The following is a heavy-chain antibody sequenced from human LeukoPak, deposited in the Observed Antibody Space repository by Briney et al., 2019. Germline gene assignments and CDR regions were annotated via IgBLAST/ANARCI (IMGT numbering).Heavy chain of an antibody. CDR2: ISYDGSNK. D-gene: IGHD2/OR15-2a*01. CDR1: GFTFSGYA. CDR3: ARVSPGGPGYGMDV. V-gene: IGHV3-30-3*01. Sequence: PGGSLRLSCAASGFTFSGYAMHWVRQAPGKGLEWVAVISYDGSNKYYADSVKGRFTISRDNSKNTLYLQMNSLRAEDTAVYYCARVSPGGPGYGMDVWGQGTTVTVSS. J-gene: IGHJ6*02.